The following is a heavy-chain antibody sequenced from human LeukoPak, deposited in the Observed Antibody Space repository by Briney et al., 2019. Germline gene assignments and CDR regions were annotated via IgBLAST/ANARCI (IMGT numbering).Heavy chain of an antibody. CDR1: GFTFSDYY. CDR3: AGDFDY. CDR2: ISSSGSTI. Sequence: GGSLRLSCAASGFTFSDYYMGWIRQAPGKGLEWISYISSSGSTIYYAESMKGRFTISRDNSKNMLYLQMNSLRVEDTAVYFCAGDFDYWGQGTLVTVSS. V-gene: IGHV3-11*04. J-gene: IGHJ4*02.